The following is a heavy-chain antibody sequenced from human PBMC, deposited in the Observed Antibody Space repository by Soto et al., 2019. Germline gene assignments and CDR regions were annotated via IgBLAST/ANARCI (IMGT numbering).Heavy chain of an antibody. J-gene: IGHJ4*02. CDR3: AKDGEGVANFDY. CDR2: INSDGTTA. Sequence: PGGSLRLSCAASGFMFRSYWMHWVRQVPGRGLAWVSRINSDGTTAAYADSVQGRFTISGDNAKNTLYLHMTSLRGEDTAVYYCAKDGEGVANFDYWGQGTLVTVSS. CDR1: GFMFRSYW. V-gene: IGHV3-74*01. D-gene: IGHD3-10*01.